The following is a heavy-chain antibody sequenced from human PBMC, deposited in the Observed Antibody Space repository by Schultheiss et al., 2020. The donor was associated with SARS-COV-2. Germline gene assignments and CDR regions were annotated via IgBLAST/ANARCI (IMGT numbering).Heavy chain of an antibody. CDR3: AKGPWAEIDF. J-gene: IGHJ4*02. CDR2: INHSGST. CDR1: GGSFSGYY. D-gene: IGHD1-26*01. V-gene: IGHV4-34*01. Sequence: SQTLSLTCAVYGGSFSGYYWSWIRQPPGKGLEWIGEINHSGSTNYNPSLKSRVTISVDTSKNQFSVRLNSVTAADTAVYFCAKGPWAEIDFWGQGTLVTVSS.